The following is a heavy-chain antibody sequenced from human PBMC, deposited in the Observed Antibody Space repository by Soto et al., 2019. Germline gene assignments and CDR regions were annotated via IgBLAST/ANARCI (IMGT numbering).Heavy chain of an antibody. J-gene: IGHJ6*02. CDR3: DSSGYFQAYGMDV. CDR1: GGSIRSAYY. D-gene: IGHD3-22*01. V-gene: IGHV4-31*03. CDR2: IYYSGNT. Sequence: LSLHCTVSGGSIRSAYYWSLIRQHPVKGLEWIGYIYYSGNTYYNPSLKSRVSISLDTSKSQFSLKLDSVTAADTAVYYYDSSGYFQAYGMDVWGQGTTVTVSS.